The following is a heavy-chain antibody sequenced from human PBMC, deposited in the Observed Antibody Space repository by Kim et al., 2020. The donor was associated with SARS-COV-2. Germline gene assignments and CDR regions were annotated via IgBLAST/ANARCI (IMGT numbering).Heavy chain of an antibody. D-gene: IGHD3-3*01. V-gene: IGHV3-30*18. CDR2: ISYDGSNK. CDR1: GFTFSSYG. CDR3: AKDYYTHDAFDI. Sequence: GGSLRLSCAASGFTFSSYGMHWVRQAPGKGLEWVAVISYDGSNKYYADSVKGRFTISRDNSKNTLYLQMNSLRAEDTAVYYCAKDYYTHDAFDIWGQGTMVTVSS. J-gene: IGHJ3*02.